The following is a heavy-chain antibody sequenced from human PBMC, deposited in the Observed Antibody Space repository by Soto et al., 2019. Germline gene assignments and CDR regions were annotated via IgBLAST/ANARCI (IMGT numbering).Heavy chain of an antibody. CDR3: AKFKGFNWNYVFDY. CDR2: IGGSSGTT. J-gene: IGHJ4*02. Sequence: GGSLRLSCEVSGLTFSNFTMSWVRQAPGKGLEWASAIGGSSGTTFYADSVKGRFTISKDYAKNMLYLQMNSLRAEDTAVYYCAKFKGFNWNYVFDYWGQGVPVTVSS. CDR1: GLTFSNFT. V-gene: IGHV3-23*01. D-gene: IGHD1-7*01.